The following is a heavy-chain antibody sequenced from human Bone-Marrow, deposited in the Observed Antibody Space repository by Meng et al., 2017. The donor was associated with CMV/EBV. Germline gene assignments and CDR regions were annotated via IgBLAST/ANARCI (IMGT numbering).Heavy chain of an antibody. Sequence: GGSLRLSCAASGFTFSSYGMHWVRQAPGKGLEWVAFISYDGSNKYYADSVKGRFTISRDNAKNSLYLQMNSLRAEDTAVYYCARGEGIVVVPAAIPNYYYYGMDVWGQGTTVTVSS. CDR3: ARGEGIVVVPAAIPNYYYYGMDV. CDR1: GFTFSSYG. J-gene: IGHJ6*02. V-gene: IGHV3-30*12. CDR2: ISYDGSNK. D-gene: IGHD2-2*02.